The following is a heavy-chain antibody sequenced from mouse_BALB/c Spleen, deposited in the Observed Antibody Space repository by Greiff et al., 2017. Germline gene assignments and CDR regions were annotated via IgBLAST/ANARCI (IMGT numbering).Heavy chain of an antibody. D-gene: IGHD2-12*01. CDR3: AREALYDGYAMDY. V-gene: IGHV2-6-7*01. CDR1: GFSLTGYG. J-gene: IGHJ4*01. Sequence: VHLVESGPGLVAPSQSLSITCTVSGFSLTGYGVNWVRQPPGKGLEWLGMIWGDGRTDYNSALKSRLSISKDNSKSQVFLKMNSLQTDDTARYYCAREALYDGYAMDYWGQGTSVTVSS. CDR2: IWGDGRT.